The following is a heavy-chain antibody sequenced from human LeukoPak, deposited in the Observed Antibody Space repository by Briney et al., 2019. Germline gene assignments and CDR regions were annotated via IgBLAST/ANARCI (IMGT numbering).Heavy chain of an antibody. J-gene: IGHJ4*02. CDR3: AREQGGSGTYGVDY. V-gene: IGHV1-2*06. CDR1: GYTFTGYY. Sequence: ASVKVSCKSSGYTFTGYYIYWVRQPPGQGLEWMGRINPGSGGTNYAQKFQGRVAMTRDTSISTAYMELSRLRSDDTAVYYCAREQGGSGTYGVDYWGQGTLVTVSS. CDR2: INPGSGGT. D-gene: IGHD1-26*01.